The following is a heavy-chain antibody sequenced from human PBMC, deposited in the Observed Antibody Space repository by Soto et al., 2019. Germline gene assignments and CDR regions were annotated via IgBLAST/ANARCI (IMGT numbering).Heavy chain of an antibody. Sequence: WGSLRLSCAAAGFTFNTYAITCFRHSPCKGLEWVSAISGSGGTTYYADSMKGRVTISRDNSKNTLFLEMNSLRADDTAVYYCAKGLVGGSLYYFDYWGQGTPVTVSS. V-gene: IGHV3-23*01. CDR1: GFTFNTYA. CDR2: ISGSGGTT. D-gene: IGHD1-26*01. CDR3: AKGLVGGSLYYFDY. J-gene: IGHJ4*02.